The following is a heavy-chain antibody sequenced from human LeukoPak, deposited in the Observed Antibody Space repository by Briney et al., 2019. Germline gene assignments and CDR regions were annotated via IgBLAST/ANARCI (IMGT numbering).Heavy chain of an antibody. CDR2: INTDGSST. CDR1: GFTFSSYW. CDR3: ARENIVGSTWGDIDY. J-gene: IGHJ4*02. Sequence: PGGSLRLSCAASGFTFSSYWMHWVRQSPGKGLVWVSRINTDGSSTNYADSVKGRFTISRDNAKNTLYLQMNSLRAEDTAVYYCARENIVGSTWGDIDYWGQGTLVTVSS. V-gene: IGHV3-74*01. D-gene: IGHD1-26*01.